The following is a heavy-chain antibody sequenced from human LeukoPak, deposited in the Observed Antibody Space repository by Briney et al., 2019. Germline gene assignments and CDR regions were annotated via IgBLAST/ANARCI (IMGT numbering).Heavy chain of an antibody. V-gene: IGHV4-4*02. J-gene: IGHJ3*02. CDR3: ASLQTERWADAFDI. CDR2: IYHSGST. CDR1: GGSISSSNW. Sequence: PSETASLTCAISGGSISSSNWWSWVRQPPGKGLEWIGEIYHSGSTNYNPSLKSRVTISVDKSKNQVSLKLSSVTAADTAVYYCASLQTERWADAFDIWGQGTMVTVSS. D-gene: IGHD5-24*01.